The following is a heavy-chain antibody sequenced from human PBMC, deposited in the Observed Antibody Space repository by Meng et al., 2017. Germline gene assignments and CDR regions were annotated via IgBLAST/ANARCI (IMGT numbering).Heavy chain of an antibody. J-gene: IGHJ6*02. Sequence: GGSLRLSCAASGFTFSSYWMSWVRQAPGKGLEWVANIKQDGGEKYYVDSVKGRFTISRDNAKNSLYLQMNSLRAEDTAVYHCARDEGYCSSTSCYRYYYYGMDVWGQGTTVTVSS. D-gene: IGHD2-2*01. CDR1: GFTFSSYW. CDR3: ARDEGYCSSTSCYRYYYYGMDV. V-gene: IGHV3-7*01. CDR2: IKQDGGEK.